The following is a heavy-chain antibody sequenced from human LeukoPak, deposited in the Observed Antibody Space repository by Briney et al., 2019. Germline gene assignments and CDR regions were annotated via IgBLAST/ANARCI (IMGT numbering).Heavy chain of an antibody. CDR3: ARDNSVGDIAWWFDP. V-gene: IGHV1-18*01. CDR1: GYTFTSYG. CDR2: ISAYNGNT. Sequence: ASVKVPCKASGYTFTSYGISWVRQAPGQGLEWMGWISAYNGNTNYAQKLQGRVTMTTDTSTSTAYMELRSLKSEDTAVYYCARDNSVGDIAWWFDPWGQGTLVTVSS. D-gene: IGHD3-10*01. J-gene: IGHJ5*02.